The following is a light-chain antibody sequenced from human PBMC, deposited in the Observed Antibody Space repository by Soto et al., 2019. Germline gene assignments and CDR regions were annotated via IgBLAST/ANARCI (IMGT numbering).Light chain of an antibody. CDR1: QTIRDW. V-gene: IGKV1-5*03. CDR2: KAS. CDR3: QQYDRYWT. J-gene: IGKJ1*01. Sequence: IQLTQSRSALAAAGGGRGTITCRASQTIRDWLAWYQQKPGKASTLLIYKASSLESGVPSRFSGSGSGTEFTLTIRCLPPADFAPYYCQQYDRYWTFGQGTKVDIK.